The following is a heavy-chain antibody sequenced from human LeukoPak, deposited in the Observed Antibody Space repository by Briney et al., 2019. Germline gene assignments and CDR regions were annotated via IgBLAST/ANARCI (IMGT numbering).Heavy chain of an antibody. J-gene: IGHJ4*02. Sequence: GGSLRLSCTTSGFTFRDYAMSWVRQAPGKGLEWIGVIKSKSHGETTAYAASVKDRFTISRDDSKSIAYLQMNSLETDDTAVYYCTRIGHWGQGTLVTVSS. V-gene: IGHV3-49*04. D-gene: IGHD3-16*01. CDR3: TRIGH. CDR1: GFTFRDYA. CDR2: IKSKSHGETT.